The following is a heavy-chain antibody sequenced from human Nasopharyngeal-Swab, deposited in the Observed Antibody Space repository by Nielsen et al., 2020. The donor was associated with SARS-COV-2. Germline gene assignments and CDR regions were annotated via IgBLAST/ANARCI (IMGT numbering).Heavy chain of an antibody. CDR3: ARVDYYGSGSYYNLYYFDY. J-gene: IGHJ4*02. V-gene: IGHV4-34*12. Sequence: SETLSLTCAVYGGSFSDYYWSWIRQPPGKGLEWIGEIVHSGSTNYNPSLKSRVSISVDTSKNQFSLKLSSVTAADTAVYYCARVDYYGSGSYYNLYYFDYWGQGTLVTVSS. CDR2: IVHSGST. D-gene: IGHD3-10*01. CDR1: GGSFSDYY.